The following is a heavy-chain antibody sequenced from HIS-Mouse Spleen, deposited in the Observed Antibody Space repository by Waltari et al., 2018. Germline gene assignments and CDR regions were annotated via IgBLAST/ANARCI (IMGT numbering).Heavy chain of an antibody. V-gene: IGHV4-39*07. Sequence: QLQLQESCPGLVKPSETLSLTCTVSGGSISSSSYYWAWIRQPPGKGLEWIGSIYYCGSTYYNPSLKSRVTISVDTSKNQFSLKLSSVTAADTAVYYCAREIPYSSSWYDWYFDLWGRGTLVTVSS. CDR1: GGSISSSSYY. CDR2: IYYCGST. CDR3: AREIPYSSSWYDWYFDL. D-gene: IGHD6-13*01. J-gene: IGHJ2*01.